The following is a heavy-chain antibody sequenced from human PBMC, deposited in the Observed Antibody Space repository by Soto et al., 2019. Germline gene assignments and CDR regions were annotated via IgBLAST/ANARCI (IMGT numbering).Heavy chain of an antibody. J-gene: IGHJ4*02. Sequence: VGSLRLSCAASGFMFSAYTMNWVRQAPGKGLEWLSSISDDSSYIDYADSLRGRFTGSRDNARNSLYLQIDSLGVEDTAVYYCTTPYCFSRRGPGTLVTVSS. CDR2: ISDDSSYI. V-gene: IGHV3-21*06. CDR3: TTPYCFSR. D-gene: IGHD2-21*01. CDR1: GFMFSAYT.